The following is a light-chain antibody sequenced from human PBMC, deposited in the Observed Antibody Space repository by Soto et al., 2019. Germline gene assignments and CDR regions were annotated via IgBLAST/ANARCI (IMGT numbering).Light chain of an antibody. Sequence: EIVLTQSPATLSLSPGERATLSCRASQSVSSYLAWYQQKPGQAPRLLIYDASNRATGIPARFSGSGSGTDFTVTISSLDPEDFGVYYCQQRSDWPPWTCGQGTKVEIK. V-gene: IGKV3-11*01. CDR3: QQRSDWPPWT. J-gene: IGKJ1*01. CDR1: QSVSSY. CDR2: DAS.